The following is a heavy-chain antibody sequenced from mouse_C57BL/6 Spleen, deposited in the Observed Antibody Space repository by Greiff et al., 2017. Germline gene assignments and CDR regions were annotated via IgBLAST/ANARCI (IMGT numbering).Heavy chain of an antibody. CDR1: GYTFTNYW. V-gene: IGHV1-63*01. CDR2: IYPGGGYT. CDR3: AREGIDYGLYSMDY. Sequence: VQLQQSGAELVRPGTSVKMSCKASGYTFTNYWIGWAKQRPGHGLEWIGDIYPGGGYTNYNEKFKGKDTLTADKSSSTAYMQVSSLTSEDSAIYYCAREGIDYGLYSMDYWGQGTSVTVSS. J-gene: IGHJ4*01. D-gene: IGHD1-1*02.